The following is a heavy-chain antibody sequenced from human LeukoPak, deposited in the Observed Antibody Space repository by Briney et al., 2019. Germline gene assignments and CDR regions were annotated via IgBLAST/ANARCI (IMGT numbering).Heavy chain of an antibody. D-gene: IGHD6-13*01. CDR3: ARDLYSSRTNDAFVI. CDR2: IYPLETT. J-gene: IGHJ3*02. CDR1: GDSVNSGAYY. V-gene: IGHV4-61*02. Sequence: TSQTLSLTCTVSGDSVNSGAYYWSWLRQPAGKEPEWIGRIYPLETTNYNPSLKSRVAISVDTSKNQFSLKLSSVTAADAAVYYCARDLYSSRTNDAFVIWGQGTMVTVSS.